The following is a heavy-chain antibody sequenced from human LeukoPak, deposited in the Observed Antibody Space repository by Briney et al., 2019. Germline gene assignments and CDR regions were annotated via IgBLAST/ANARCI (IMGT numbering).Heavy chain of an antibody. D-gene: IGHD2-15*01. Sequence: GGSLRLSCAASGFTFSSYAMSWVRQAPGKGLEWVSAISGSGGSTYYADSVKGRFTISRDNSKNTLYLQMNSLRAEDTALYYCANIVVVVAATPPVDYWGQGTLVTVSS. J-gene: IGHJ4*02. CDR2: ISGSGGST. V-gene: IGHV3-23*01. CDR1: GFTFSSYA. CDR3: ANIVVVVAATPPVDY.